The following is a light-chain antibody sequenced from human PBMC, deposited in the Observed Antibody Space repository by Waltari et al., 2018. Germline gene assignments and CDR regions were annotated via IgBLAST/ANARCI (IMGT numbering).Light chain of an antibody. CDR2: WAS. Sequence: DIVMTQSPDSLAVSLGERATINCNSSQSVLYSSNNKNYLAWYQQKPGQPPKLLIYWASTRESGVPDRFSGSGSGTDFTLTISSLQAEDVAVYCCQQYYSTPLTFGGGTKVEIK. CDR1: QSVLYSSNNKNY. V-gene: IGKV4-1*01. J-gene: IGKJ4*01. CDR3: QQYYSTPLT.